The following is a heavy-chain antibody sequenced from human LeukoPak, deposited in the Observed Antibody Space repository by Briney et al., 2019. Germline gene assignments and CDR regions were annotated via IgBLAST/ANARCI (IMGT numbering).Heavy chain of an antibody. J-gene: IGHJ6*04. Sequence: ASVKVSCKAPGYTFTSYYMHWVRQAPGQGLEWMGWINPNSGGTNYAQKFQGWVTMTRDTSISTAYMELSRLRSDDTAVYYCARAPSKCSGGICYEKTRISYYYYYGMDVWGKGTTVTVSS. CDR3: ARAPSKCSGGICYEKTRISYYYYYGMDV. CDR2: INPNSGGT. CDR1: GYTFTSYY. D-gene: IGHD2-15*01. V-gene: IGHV1-2*04.